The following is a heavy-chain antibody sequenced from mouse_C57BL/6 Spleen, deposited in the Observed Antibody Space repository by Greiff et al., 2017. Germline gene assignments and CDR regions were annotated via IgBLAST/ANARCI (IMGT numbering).Heavy chain of an antibody. Sequence: QVQLQQPGAELVKPGASVKMSCKASGYTFTSYWITWVKQRPGQGLEWIGDIYPGSGSTNYNEKFKSKATLTVDTSSSTAYMQLSSLTSEDSAVYYCAREGVRGNYFDYWGQGTTLTVSS. CDR3: AREGVRGNYFDY. D-gene: IGHD2-14*01. J-gene: IGHJ2*01. CDR2: IYPGSGST. V-gene: IGHV1-55*01. CDR1: GYTFTSYW.